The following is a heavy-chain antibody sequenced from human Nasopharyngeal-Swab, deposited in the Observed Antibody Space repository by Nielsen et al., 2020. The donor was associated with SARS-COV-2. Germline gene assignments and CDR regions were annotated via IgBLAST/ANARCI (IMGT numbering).Heavy chain of an antibody. V-gene: IGHV3-30*03. CDR2: ITFDGSNK. Sequence: GESLKISCAASGFTFSSYGMHWVRQAPGKGLEWVAVITFDGSNKYYADSVKGRFTISRDNSKNTLYLQMKSLRAEDTAVYYCARDRSSVARPFDYWGQGTLVTVSS. J-gene: IGHJ4*02. CDR3: ARDRSSVARPFDY. CDR1: GFTFSSYG. D-gene: IGHD5-12*01.